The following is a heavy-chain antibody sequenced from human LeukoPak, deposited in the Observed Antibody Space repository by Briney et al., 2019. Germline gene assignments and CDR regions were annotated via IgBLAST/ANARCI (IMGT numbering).Heavy chain of an antibody. J-gene: IGHJ4*02. CDR1: GGSISSSNW. CDR3: ARFYYDSSGYAVES. V-gene: IGHV4-4*02. CDR2: IYHSGST. Sequence: PSGTLSLTCAVSGGSISSSNWWSWVRQPPGKGLEWIGEIYHSGSTNYNPSLKSRVTISVDKSKNQFSLKLSSVTAADTAVYYCARFYYDSSGYAVESWGQGTLVTVSS. D-gene: IGHD3-22*01.